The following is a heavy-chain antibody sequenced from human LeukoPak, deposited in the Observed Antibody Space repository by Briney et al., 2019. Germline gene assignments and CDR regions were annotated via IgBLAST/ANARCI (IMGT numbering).Heavy chain of an antibody. CDR1: GFTFRIYV. Sequence: PGGSLRLSRAASGFTFRIYVMSWVRQAPGKGLEWVSVISGGGDSTYYADSVKGRFTISRDNSKNTLYLQMNSLRAEDTAVYYCAKDYTKGVGATDSWGHGTLVTVSS. CDR2: ISGGGDST. J-gene: IGHJ5*01. V-gene: IGHV3-23*01. D-gene: IGHD1-26*01. CDR3: AKDYTKGVGATDS.